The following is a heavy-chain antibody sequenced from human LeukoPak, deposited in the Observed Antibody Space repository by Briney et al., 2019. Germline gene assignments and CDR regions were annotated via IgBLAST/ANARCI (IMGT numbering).Heavy chain of an antibody. J-gene: IGHJ3*02. V-gene: IGHV3-21*01. D-gene: IGHD6-19*01. Sequence: PGGSLRLSCAASGFTFSSYSMNWVRQAPGKGLEWVSSISSSSSYIYYADSVKGRFTISRDNAKNSLYLQMNSLRAEDTAVYYCARLAGRARHAFDTWGQGTMVTVSS. CDR1: GFTFSSYS. CDR3: ARLAGRARHAFDT. CDR2: ISSSSSYI.